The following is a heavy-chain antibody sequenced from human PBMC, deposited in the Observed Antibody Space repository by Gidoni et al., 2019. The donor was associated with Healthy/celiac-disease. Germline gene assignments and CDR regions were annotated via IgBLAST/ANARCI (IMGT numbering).Heavy chain of an antibody. CDR3: ARGLRYFDWFVGTYYYYGMDV. CDR1: GFPFSSYG. V-gene: IGHV3-7*04. J-gene: IGHJ6*02. D-gene: IGHD3-9*01. Sequence: EVQLVESGGGLVQPGGSLRLSCAASGFPFSSYGMRWVRQAPGKGLEWVANIKQDGSEKYYVDSVKGRFTISRDNAKNSLYLQMNSLRAEDTAVYYCARGLRYFDWFVGTYYYYGMDVWGQGTTVTVSS. CDR2: IKQDGSEK.